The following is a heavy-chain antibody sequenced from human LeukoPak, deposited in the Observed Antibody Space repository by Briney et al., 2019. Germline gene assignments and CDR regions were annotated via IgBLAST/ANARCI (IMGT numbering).Heavy chain of an antibody. J-gene: IGHJ4*02. CDR1: GGSISSSSYY. V-gene: IGHV4-39*07. Sequence: PSETLSLTCTVSGGSISSSSYYWGWIRQPPGKGLEWIGSIYHSGSTYYNPSLKSRVTISVDTSKNQFSLKLSSVTAADTAVYYCARVTPRAYIGYWGQGTLVTVSS. D-gene: IGHD5-12*01. CDR3: ARVTPRAYIGY. CDR2: IYHSGST.